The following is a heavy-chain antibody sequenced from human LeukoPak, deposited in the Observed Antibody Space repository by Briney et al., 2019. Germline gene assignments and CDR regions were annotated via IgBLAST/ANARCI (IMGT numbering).Heavy chain of an antibody. J-gene: IGHJ5*02. Sequence: KPSETLSLTCTVSGGSISSHYWSWIRQPPGKGLEWIGYIYYSGSTNYNPSLKSRVTISVDTSKNQFSLKLSSVTAADTAVYYCARRVLEWSSENWFDPWGQGTLVTVSS. CDR3: ARRVLEWSSENWFDP. V-gene: IGHV4-59*11. CDR2: IYYSGST. CDR1: GGSISSHY. D-gene: IGHD3-3*01.